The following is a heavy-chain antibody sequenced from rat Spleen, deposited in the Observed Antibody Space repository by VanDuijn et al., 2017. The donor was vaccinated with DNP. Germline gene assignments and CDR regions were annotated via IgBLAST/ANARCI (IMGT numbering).Heavy chain of an antibody. CDR1: GFTFSDYA. CDR2: ISYDGGRT. J-gene: IGHJ2*01. CDR3: ARHRYGSYYFDY. D-gene: IGHD1-3*01. Sequence: EVQLVESGGGLVQPGGSMKLSCAASGFTFSDYAMAWVRQAPTKGLEWVASISYDGGRTYYRDSVKGRFTISRDNAKSTLYLQMNSLRSEDMATYYCARHRYGSYYFDYWGQGVMVTVSS. V-gene: IGHV5-22*01.